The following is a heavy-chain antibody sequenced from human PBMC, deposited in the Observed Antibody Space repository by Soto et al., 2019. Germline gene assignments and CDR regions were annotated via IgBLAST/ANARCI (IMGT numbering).Heavy chain of an antibody. Sequence: GGSLRLSCAASGFTFSSYTMHWVRQTPGKGLEWVAVISHDGSDKYYADSVKGRFTISRDNSKNTLYLQMNSLRAEDTAVYYCAKADFWSGYYTGSLGVGFDPWGQGTLVTVSS. CDR3: AKADFWSGYYTGSLGVGFDP. J-gene: IGHJ5*02. V-gene: IGHV3-30-3*01. D-gene: IGHD3-3*01. CDR1: GFTFSSYT. CDR2: ISHDGSDK.